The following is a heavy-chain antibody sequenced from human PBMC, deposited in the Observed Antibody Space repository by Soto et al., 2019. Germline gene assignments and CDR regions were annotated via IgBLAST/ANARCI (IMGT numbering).Heavy chain of an antibody. J-gene: IGHJ4*02. CDR3: AKDGHSIFCLDY. Sequence: GGSLRLSCAASGFTFSSYCMHWVRQAPGKGLEWVAVISYDGSNKYYADSVKGRFTISRDNSKNTLYLQMNSLRAEDTAVYYCAKDGHSIFCLDYWAQGTLVTVSS. V-gene: IGHV3-30*18. CDR2: ISYDGSNK. D-gene: IGHD3-9*01. CDR1: GFTFSSYC.